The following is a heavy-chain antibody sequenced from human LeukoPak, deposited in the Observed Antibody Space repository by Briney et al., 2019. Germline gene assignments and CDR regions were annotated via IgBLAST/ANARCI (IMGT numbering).Heavy chain of an antibody. CDR2: IYYSGST. J-gene: IGHJ3*02. D-gene: IGHD3-22*01. CDR3: ARGKDYYDSSGYSIDAFDI. Sequence: SETLSLTCTVSGSSISSYYWSWIRQPPGKGLEWIGYIYYSGSTNYNPSLKSRVTISVDTSKNQFSLKLSSVTAADTAVYYCARGKDYYDSSGYSIDAFDIWGQGTMVTVSS. V-gene: IGHV4-59*01. CDR1: GSSISSYY.